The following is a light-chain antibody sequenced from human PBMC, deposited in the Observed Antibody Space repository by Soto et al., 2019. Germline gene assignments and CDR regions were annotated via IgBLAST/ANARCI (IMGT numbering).Light chain of an antibody. CDR3: QQYNTWPT. J-gene: IGKJ1*01. CDR1: QSVNSN. V-gene: IGKV3-15*01. Sequence: EIVMTQSPATLSVSPGERATLSCRASQSVNSNLAWYQQKPGQAPRLLIYGASTRATGVPARFSGSGSGTESTLTVSSLQSEDFVFYFWQQYNTWPTFGQGTKVEIK. CDR2: GAS.